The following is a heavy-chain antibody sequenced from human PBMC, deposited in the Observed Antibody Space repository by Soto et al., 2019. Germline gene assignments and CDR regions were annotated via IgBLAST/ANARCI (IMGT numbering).Heavy chain of an antibody. CDR3: ASPNPQRGSGFLFDS. V-gene: IGHV1-69*02. J-gene: IGHJ4*02. D-gene: IGHD2-21*01. Sequence: QVQLVQSGAEVKKPGSSVKVSCKASGGTFSSYTISWVRQAPGQGLEWMGRIIPILGITNYAQKFQGRVTLTADKSTSTAYMELSSLRSEDTAVYSSASPNPQRGSGFLFDSWGQGTLVTVSS. CDR1: GGTFSSYT. CDR2: IIPILGIT.